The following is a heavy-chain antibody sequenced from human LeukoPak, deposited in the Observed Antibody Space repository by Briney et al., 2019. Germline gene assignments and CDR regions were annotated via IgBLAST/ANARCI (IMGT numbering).Heavy chain of an antibody. J-gene: IGHJ5*02. Sequence: SETLSLTCTVSGGSISSSSYYWGWIRQPPGKGLEWIGSIYYSGSTYYNPSLKSRVTISVDTSKNQFSLKLSSVTAADTAVYYCARADDYGDYADWFDPWGQGTLVTVSS. V-gene: IGHV4-39*07. D-gene: IGHD4-17*01. CDR1: GGSISSSSYY. CDR2: IYYSGST. CDR3: ARADDYGDYADWFDP.